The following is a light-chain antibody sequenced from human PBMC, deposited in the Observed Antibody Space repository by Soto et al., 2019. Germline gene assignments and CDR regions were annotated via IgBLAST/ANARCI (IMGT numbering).Light chain of an antibody. CDR3: CSYAGSSTLV. Sequence: QSVLTQPASVSGSPGQSITISCIGTSSDVGSYNLVSWYQEHPGKAPKLMIYEDSKRPSGISNRFSGSKSVNTASLTISGLQDEDEADYYCCSYAGSSTLVFGGGTKLTVL. J-gene: IGLJ2*01. CDR1: SSDVGSYNL. CDR2: EDS. V-gene: IGLV2-23*01.